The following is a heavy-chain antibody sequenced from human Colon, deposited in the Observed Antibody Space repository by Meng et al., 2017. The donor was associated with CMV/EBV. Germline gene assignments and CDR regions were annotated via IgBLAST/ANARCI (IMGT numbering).Heavy chain of an antibody. Sequence: KTSGYRFSGHYFHWVRQAPGQGLEWVGWVSPKSGGANYAQSFQGRVTMTRDTASNTAYMELSSLRFDDTAIYFCARDSTAALHYLDYWGQGTLVTVSS. J-gene: IGHJ4*02. D-gene: IGHD6-6*01. CDR1: GYRFSGHY. CDR3: ARDSTAALHYLDY. CDR2: VSPKSGGA. V-gene: IGHV1-2*02.